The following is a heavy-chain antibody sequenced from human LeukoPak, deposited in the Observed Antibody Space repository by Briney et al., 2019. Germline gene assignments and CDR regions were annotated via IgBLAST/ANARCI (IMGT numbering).Heavy chain of an antibody. J-gene: IGHJ4*02. CDR2: ISYDGSNK. CDR1: GFTFRSYG. Sequence: GGSLRLSCAASGFTFRSYGMTWVRQAPGKGLEWVAVISYDGSNKYYADSVKGRFTISRDNSKNTLYLQMNSLRAEDTAVYYCARDRGRYCSSTSCLQFDYWGQGTLVTVSS. D-gene: IGHD2-2*01. CDR3: ARDRGRYCSSTSCLQFDY. V-gene: IGHV3-30*03.